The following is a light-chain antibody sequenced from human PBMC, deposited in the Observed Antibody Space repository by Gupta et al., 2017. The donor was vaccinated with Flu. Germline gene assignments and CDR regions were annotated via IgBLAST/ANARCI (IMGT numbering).Light chain of an antibody. V-gene: IGKV2-30*02. CDR3: RQANHCLFT. Sequence: VTLGQPASISCRASQCRVHSDGNTYLNWFQQRPGQSPRRLIYKGSNRDSGVPDRFSGSGSGTDFTLKISRVEAEDVGVYYCRQANHCLFTFGQGTKVDIK. J-gene: IGKJ2*01. CDR1: QCRVHSDGNTY. CDR2: KGS.